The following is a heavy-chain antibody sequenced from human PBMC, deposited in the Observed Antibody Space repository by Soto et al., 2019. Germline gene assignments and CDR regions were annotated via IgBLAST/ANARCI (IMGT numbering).Heavy chain of an antibody. V-gene: IGHV3-23*01. CDR1: GFTFANYG. J-gene: IGHJ4*02. CDR3: AKVAKTGVVIKYFDS. CDR2: ISSSGRRT. D-gene: IGHD3-3*01. Sequence: GGSLRLSCGTSGFTFANYGLGCVRQAPGKGLYWFSGISSSGRRTYYADSVKGRFTISRDNSKNTMYLEMDSLRADDTAVYYSAKVAKTGVVIKYFDSWGQGSLVTVSS.